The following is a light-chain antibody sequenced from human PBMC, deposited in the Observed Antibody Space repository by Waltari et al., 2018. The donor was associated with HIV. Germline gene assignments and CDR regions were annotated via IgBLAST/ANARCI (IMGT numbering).Light chain of an antibody. CDR2: EVT. V-gene: IGLV2-8*01. Sequence: QSALTQSPSASGSPGQSANISCSGANSDISDYNYVFWYQQHSDRPPKLIIFEVTKRPSGFPDRFSGSKSGNTASLFVSGLQPEDEATYFCSSFAGTHKLFGGGTKLTVL. J-gene: IGLJ2*01. CDR1: NSDISDYNY. CDR3: SSFAGTHKL.